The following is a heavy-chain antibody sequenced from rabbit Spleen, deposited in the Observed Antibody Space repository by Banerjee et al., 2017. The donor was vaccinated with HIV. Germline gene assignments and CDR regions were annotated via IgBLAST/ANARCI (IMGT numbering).Heavy chain of an antibody. J-gene: IGHJ4*01. Sequence: QSLEESGGDLVKPGASLTLTCTASGFSFSSRYYICWVRQAPGKGLEWIACIDSGSSGDTYYASWAKGRFTISKTSSTPVTLQMTSLTAADTATYFCARETSSGWGIVSFYFSLWGQCTLVTVS. CDR2: IDSGSSGDT. V-gene: IGHV1S40*01. D-gene: IGHD4-1*01. CDR1: GFSFSSRYY. CDR3: ARETSSGWGIVSFYFSL.